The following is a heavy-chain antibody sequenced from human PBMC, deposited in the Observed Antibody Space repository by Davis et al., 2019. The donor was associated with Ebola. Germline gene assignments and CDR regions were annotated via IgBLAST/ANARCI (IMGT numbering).Heavy chain of an antibody. V-gene: IGHV1-2*06. CDR2: IISNSGGT. Sequence: ASVKVSCKASGYTFTGYNMHWVRHASGQGLEWMGRIISNSGGTNYAQKFQGRVTMTRDTYIRTAYMELSRLTSDDTAVYYCARGHNYGFEYWGQVTLVTVS. CDR1: GYTFTGYN. CDR3: ARGHNYGFEY. J-gene: IGHJ4*02. D-gene: IGHD5-18*01.